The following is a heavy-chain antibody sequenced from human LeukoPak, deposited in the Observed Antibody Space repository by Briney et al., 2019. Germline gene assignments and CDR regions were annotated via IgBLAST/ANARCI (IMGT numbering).Heavy chain of an antibody. V-gene: IGHV4-39*01. Sequence: EASETLSLTCTVSGGSISSSSYCWGWIRQPPGKGLEWIGSIYYSGSTYYNPSLKSRVTISVDTSKNQFSLKLSSVTAADTAVYYCARLGNYDFWSGPTNWFDPWGQGTLVTVSS. J-gene: IGHJ5*02. CDR1: GGSISSSSYC. CDR3: ARLGNYDFWSGPTNWFDP. CDR2: IYYSGST. D-gene: IGHD3-3*01.